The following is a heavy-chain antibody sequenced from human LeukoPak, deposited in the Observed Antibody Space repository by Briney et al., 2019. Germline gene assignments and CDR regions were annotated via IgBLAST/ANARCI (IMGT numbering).Heavy chain of an antibody. Sequence: PGGSLRLSCAASGFTFSSYAMSWVRQAPGKGLEWVSAISGSGGRTYYADSVKGRFTISRDNSKNTLYLQMNSLRAEDTAVYYCAKGYYYDSSGYPLGYWGQGTLVTVSS. CDR3: AKGYYYDSSGYPLGY. CDR2: ISGSGGRT. J-gene: IGHJ4*02. CDR1: GFTFSSYA. V-gene: IGHV3-23*01. D-gene: IGHD3-22*01.